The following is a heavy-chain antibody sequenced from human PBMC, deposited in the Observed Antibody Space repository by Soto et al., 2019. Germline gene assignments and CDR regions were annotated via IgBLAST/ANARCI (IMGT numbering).Heavy chain of an antibody. Sequence: QVQLQESGPGLVKPSQTLSLTCTVSCGSISSGGYYWSWFLQHPGKGLEWIVYIYYSGRTYYNPSLKSRVTISVDTSKNQFSLKLSSVTAADTAVYYCAREYRGYAFDIWGQGTMVTVSS. V-gene: IGHV4-31*03. CDR3: AREYRGYAFDI. CDR1: CGSISSGGYY. D-gene: IGHD3-10*01. J-gene: IGHJ3*02. CDR2: IYYSGRT.